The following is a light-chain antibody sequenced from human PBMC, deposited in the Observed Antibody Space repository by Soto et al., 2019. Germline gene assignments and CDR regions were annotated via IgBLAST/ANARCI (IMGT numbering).Light chain of an antibody. CDR3: QQRSNARYT. V-gene: IGKV3-11*01. CDR1: QSVSSY. J-gene: IGKJ2*01. CDR2: EAS. Sequence: EIVLTQSPATLSLSPGERATLSCRASQSVSSYLAWYQQKPGQAPRLLIYEASNRATGIPARFSGSGSGTDFTLTISSLDPEDFAVYYCQQRSNARYTFGQGTKLEIK.